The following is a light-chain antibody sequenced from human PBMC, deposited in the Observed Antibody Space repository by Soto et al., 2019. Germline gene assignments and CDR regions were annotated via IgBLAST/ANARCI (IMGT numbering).Light chain of an antibody. Sequence: QLVLTQPPSASGTPGQRVTISCSGSSSNIGSNTVNWYQQLPGTAPKLLIFSLNQRPSGVPDRFSGSKSGTSASLAISGLQSEDEADYYCAAWDDSLNGPVFGTGTKLTVL. V-gene: IGLV1-44*01. CDR2: SLN. CDR1: SSNIGSNT. CDR3: AAWDDSLNGPV. J-gene: IGLJ1*01.